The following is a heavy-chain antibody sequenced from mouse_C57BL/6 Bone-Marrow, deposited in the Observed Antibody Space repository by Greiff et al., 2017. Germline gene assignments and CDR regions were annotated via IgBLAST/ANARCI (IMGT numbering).Heavy chain of an antibody. CDR3: ARWSYYGYAGPCWYFDV. Sequence: QVQLQQPGAELVMPGASVKLSCKASGYTFTSYWMHWVKQRPGQGLEWIGEIDPSDSYTNYNQKFKGKSTLTVDKSSSTAYMQLSSLTSEDSAVYYCARWSYYGYAGPCWYFDVWGTGTTVTVSS. CDR1: GYTFTSYW. J-gene: IGHJ1*03. CDR2: IDPSDSYT. D-gene: IGHD2-2*01. V-gene: IGHV1-69*01.